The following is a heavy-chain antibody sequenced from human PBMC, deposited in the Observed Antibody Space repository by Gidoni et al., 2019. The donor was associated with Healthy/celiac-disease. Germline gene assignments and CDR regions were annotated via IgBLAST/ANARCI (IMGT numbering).Heavy chain of an antibody. V-gene: IGHV3-23*04. CDR2: ISGSGGST. Sequence: EVQLVESGGGLVQPGGSLRLSCAASGFTFSSYAMSWVRQAPGKGLEWVSAISGSGGSTYYADSVKGRFTISRDNSKNTLYLQMNSLRAEDTAVYYCAKDPLWRYDSSGYYDVIDYWGQGTLVTVSS. CDR1: GFTFSSYA. J-gene: IGHJ4*02. CDR3: AKDPLWRYDSSGYYDVIDY. D-gene: IGHD3-22*01.